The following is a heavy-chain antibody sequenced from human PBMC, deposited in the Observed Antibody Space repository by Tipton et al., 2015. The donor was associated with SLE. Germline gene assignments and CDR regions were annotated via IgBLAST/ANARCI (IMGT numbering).Heavy chain of an antibody. CDR2: IYTSGST. CDR1: GGSISSGSYY. Sequence: TLSLTCTVTGGSISSGSYYWSWIRKPAGKGLEWIGRIYTSGSTNYNPSLKSRVTISVDTSKNQFSLKLSSVTAADTAVYYCARDIAAAGTNYFDYWGQGTLVTVSS. J-gene: IGHJ4*02. V-gene: IGHV4-61*02. D-gene: IGHD6-13*01. CDR3: ARDIAAAGTNYFDY.